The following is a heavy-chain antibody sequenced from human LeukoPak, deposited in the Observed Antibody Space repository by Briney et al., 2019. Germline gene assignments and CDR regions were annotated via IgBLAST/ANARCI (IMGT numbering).Heavy chain of an antibody. CDR3: AGMRITTPTVRTLDY. CDR2: IYYTGST. D-gene: IGHD1-14*01. CDR1: GGSMSTYY. Sequence: SETLSLTCTVSGGSMSTYYWIWIRQPPGKGLEWIGFIYYTGSTNYNPSLKSRVTISVDTSKNQFSLKLSSVTAADTAVYYCAGMRITTPTVRTLDYWGQGTLVTVSS. J-gene: IGHJ4*02. V-gene: IGHV4-59*01.